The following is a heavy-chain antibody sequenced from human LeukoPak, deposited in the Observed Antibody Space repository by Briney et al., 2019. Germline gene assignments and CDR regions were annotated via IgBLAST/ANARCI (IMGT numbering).Heavy chain of an antibody. CDR2: ISAYNGNT. J-gene: IGHJ3*02. V-gene: IGHV1-18*01. CDR3: ARVGSSGPDLHAFDI. Sequence: ASVKVSCKASGYIFNSYGISWVRQAPGQGLEWMGWISAYNGNTNYAQKLQGRVTMTTDTSTSTAYMEVRSLRSDDTAVYYCARVGSSGPDLHAFDIWGQGTMVTVSS. CDR1: GYIFNSYG. D-gene: IGHD6-19*01.